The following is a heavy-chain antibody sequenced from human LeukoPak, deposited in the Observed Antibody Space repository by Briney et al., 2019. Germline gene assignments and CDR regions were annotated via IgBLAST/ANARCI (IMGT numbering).Heavy chain of an antibody. D-gene: IGHD3-9*01. J-gene: IGHJ4*02. CDR3: ARGLVSYYDILTGSPFDY. CDR2: ISSSSSYI. V-gene: IGHV3-21*01. Sequence: GGSLRLSCAASGFTFSSYSMNWVRQAPGKGLEWVSSISSSSSYIYYADSVKGRFTISRDNAKNSLYLQMNSLRAEGTAVYYCARGLVSYYDILTGSPFDYWGQGTLVTVSS. CDR1: GFTFSSYS.